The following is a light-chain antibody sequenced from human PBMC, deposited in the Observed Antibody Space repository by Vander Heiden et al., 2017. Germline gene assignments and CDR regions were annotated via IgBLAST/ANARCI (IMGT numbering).Light chain of an antibody. CDR2: DAF. V-gene: IGKV3-11*01. J-gene: IGKJ2*01. CDR3: QQRSNWPPEYT. Sequence: EVVLTQPPATLSLSPGERATLSCTASQSVSSYLTWYQHKPGQAPRLLIYDAFKRATGIPARFSGSGSGTDFALTISSLGPGAFAVYYCQQRSNWPPEYTFGQGTRLEIK. CDR1: QSVSSY.